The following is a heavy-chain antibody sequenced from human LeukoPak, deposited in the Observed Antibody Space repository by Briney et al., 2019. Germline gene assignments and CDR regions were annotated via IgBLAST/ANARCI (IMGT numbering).Heavy chain of an antibody. CDR1: GYTFTGYY. CDR2: INPNSGGT. J-gene: IGHJ4*02. V-gene: IGHV1-2*02. D-gene: IGHD6-19*01. Sequence: ASVKVSCKASGYTFTGYYMHWVRQAPGQGLEWMGWINPNSGGTNYAQEFQGRVTMTRDTSISTAYMELSRLRSDDTAVYYCASNIAVAGNDDDYWGQGTLVTVSS. CDR3: ASNIAVAGNDDDY.